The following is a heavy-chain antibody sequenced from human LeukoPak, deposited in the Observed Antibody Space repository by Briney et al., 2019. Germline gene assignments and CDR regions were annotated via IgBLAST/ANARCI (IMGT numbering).Heavy chain of an antibody. CDR2: INPNSGGT. CDR1: GYTFTGYY. D-gene: IGHD3-10*01. J-gene: IGHJ4*02. Sequence: GASVKVSCKASGYTFTGYYMHWVRQAPGQGLEWMGWINPNSGGTNYAQKFQGRVTMTRDTSTSTAYMELSRLRSDDTAVYYCARDAVRGEVFDYWGQGTLVTVSS. CDR3: ARDAVRGEVFDY. V-gene: IGHV1-2*02.